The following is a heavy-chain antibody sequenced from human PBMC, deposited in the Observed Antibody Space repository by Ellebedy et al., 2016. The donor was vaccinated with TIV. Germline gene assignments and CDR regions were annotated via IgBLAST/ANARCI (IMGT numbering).Heavy chain of an antibody. Sequence: GESLKISCAASGFTVSSNYMSWVRQAPGKGLEWVSVIYSGGSTYYADSVKGRFTISRHNSKNTLYLQMNSLRDEDTAVYYCARDTRATITIYYYYGMDVWGQGTTVTVSS. CDR3: ARDTRATITIYYYYGMDV. CDR2: IYSGGST. J-gene: IGHJ6*02. V-gene: IGHV3-53*01. CDR1: GFTVSSNY. D-gene: IGHD5-12*01.